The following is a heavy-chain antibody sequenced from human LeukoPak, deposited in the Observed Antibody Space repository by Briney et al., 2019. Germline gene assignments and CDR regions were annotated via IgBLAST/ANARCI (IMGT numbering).Heavy chain of an antibody. CDR1: GFTFSSYG. J-gene: IGHJ4*02. V-gene: IGHV3-23*01. Sequence: GGSLRLSCAASGFTFSSYGMSWVRQAPGKGLEWVSAISGSGGSTYYADSVKGRFTISGDNSKNTLYLQMNSLRAEDTAVYYCAKAPISLTMVRGVLFDYWGQGTLVTVSS. D-gene: IGHD3-10*01. CDR2: ISGSGGST. CDR3: AKAPISLTMVRGVLFDY.